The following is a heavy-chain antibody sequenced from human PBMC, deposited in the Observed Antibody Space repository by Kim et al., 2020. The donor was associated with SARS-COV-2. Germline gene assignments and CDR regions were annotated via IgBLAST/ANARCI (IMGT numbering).Heavy chain of an antibody. V-gene: IGHV1-3*01. CDR2: IDVANTNT. Sequence: ASVKVSCTASGYTFTSYCLHWVRPAPGQSLEWMGWIDVANTNTHYSENFQGRVTISRDTSATTVYIELSSLRSEDTAVYYCARDGRSVDYYFDYWGQGTLVTVSS. J-gene: IGHJ4*02. CDR3: ARDGRSVDYYFDY. CDR1: GYTFTSYC.